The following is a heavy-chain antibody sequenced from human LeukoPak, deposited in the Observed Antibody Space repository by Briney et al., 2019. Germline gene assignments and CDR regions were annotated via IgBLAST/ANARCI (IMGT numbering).Heavy chain of an antibody. V-gene: IGHV4-39*01. CDR3: ARQIAAAEPFFDY. D-gene: IGHD6-13*01. CDR2: IYYSGST. CDR1: GGSISSSSYY. Sequence: SETLSLTCTVSGGSISSSSYYWGWIRQPPGKGLEWIGSIYYSGSTYYNPSLKSRLTISVDTSKNQFSLKLSSVTAADTAVYYCARQIAAAEPFFDYWGQGTLVTVSS. J-gene: IGHJ4*02.